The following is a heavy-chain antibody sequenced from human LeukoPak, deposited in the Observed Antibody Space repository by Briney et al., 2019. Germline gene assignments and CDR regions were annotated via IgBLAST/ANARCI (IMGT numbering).Heavy chain of an antibody. CDR2: INPKSGGT. D-gene: IGHD3-3*01. CDR1: GYTFPSYG. J-gene: IGHJ4*02. CDR3: ARFFGDCYDS. V-gene: IGHV1-2*02. Sequence: ASVKVSCKTSGYTFPSYGLSWVRQAPGQGLEWMGWINPKSGGTKYAQKFQGRVTMTRDTSTSTAYMELSRLRSDDTAVYYCARFFGDCYDSWGQGTLVTVSS.